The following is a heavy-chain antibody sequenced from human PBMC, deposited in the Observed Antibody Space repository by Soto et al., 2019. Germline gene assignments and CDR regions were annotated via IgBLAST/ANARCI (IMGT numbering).Heavy chain of an antibody. CDR3: ARGQYYDFWSGYYTSGMDV. CDR2: TYYRSKWYN. CDR1: GDSVSSNSAA. D-gene: IGHD3-3*01. V-gene: IGHV6-1*01. J-gene: IGHJ6*02. Sequence: QTLSLTCAISGDSVSSNSAAWNWIRQSPSRGLEWLGRTYYRSKWYNDYAVSVKSRITINPDTSKNQFSLQLNSVTPKDTAVYYCARGQYYDFWSGYYTSGMDVWGQGTTVTVSS.